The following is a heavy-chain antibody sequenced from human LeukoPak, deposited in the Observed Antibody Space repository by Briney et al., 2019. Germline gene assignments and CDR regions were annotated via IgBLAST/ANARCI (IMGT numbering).Heavy chain of an antibody. Sequence: SETLSLTCAVYGGSFSGYYWSWIRQPPGKGLEWIGEIDHSGSTNYNPSLKSRVTISVDTSKNQFSLKLSSVTAADTAVYYCARGHRKYYYDSSGYYRVRYFQHWGQGTLVTVSS. CDR2: IDHSGST. D-gene: IGHD3-22*01. CDR1: GGSFSGYY. CDR3: ARGHRKYYYDSSGYYRVRYFQH. J-gene: IGHJ1*01. V-gene: IGHV4-34*01.